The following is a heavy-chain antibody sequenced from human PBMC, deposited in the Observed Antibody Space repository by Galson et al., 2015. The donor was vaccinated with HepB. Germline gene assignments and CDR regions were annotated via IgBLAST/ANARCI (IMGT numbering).Heavy chain of an antibody. Sequence: SLRLSCAASGFTFTTFWMSWVRQSPEKGLEWVANINQDGSEKDYVDSVKGRFTISRDNAEDTVYLQMDRLRVEDTAVYYCAKAPAGAAGLERWGQGTLVTVSS. V-gene: IGHV3-7*03. D-gene: IGHD6-13*01. CDR3: AKAPAGAAGLER. CDR1: GFTFTTFW. CDR2: INQDGSEK. J-gene: IGHJ4*02.